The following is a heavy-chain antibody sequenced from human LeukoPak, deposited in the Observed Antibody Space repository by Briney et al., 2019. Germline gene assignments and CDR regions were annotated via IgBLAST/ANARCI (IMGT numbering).Heavy chain of an antibody. D-gene: IGHD3-16*01. CDR1: GYTFTSYG. V-gene: IGHV1-69*13. CDR3: AGGPMLYYGMDV. CDR2: IIPIFGTA. J-gene: IGHJ6*02. Sequence: SVKVSCKASGYTFTSYGISWVRQAPGQGLEWMGGIIPIFGTANYAQKFQGRVTITADESTSTAYMELSSLRSEDTAVYYCAGGPMLYYGMDVWGQGTTVTVSS.